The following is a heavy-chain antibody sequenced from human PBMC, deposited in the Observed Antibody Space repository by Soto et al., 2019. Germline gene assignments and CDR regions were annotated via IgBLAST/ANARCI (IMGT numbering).Heavy chain of an antibody. V-gene: IGHV1-69*06. Sequence: QVQLVQSGAEVKKPGSSVKVSCKASGGTFSSYAISWVRQAPGQGLEWMGGIIPIFGTANYAQKFQGRVTITADKSTSTAYMELSSLRSEDTAVYYCARDPGFDFWSGYFYYYYGMDVWGQGTTVTVSS. CDR1: GGTFSSYA. J-gene: IGHJ6*02. CDR3: ARDPGFDFWSGYFYYYYGMDV. CDR2: IIPIFGTA. D-gene: IGHD3-3*01.